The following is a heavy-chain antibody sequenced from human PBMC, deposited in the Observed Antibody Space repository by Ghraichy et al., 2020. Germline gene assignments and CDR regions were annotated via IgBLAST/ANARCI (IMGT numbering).Heavy chain of an antibody. Sequence: GGSLRLSCSASGFTFSSYAMHWVRQAPGKGLEYVSAISRNGASTYSADSVKVRFTISRDNSKNTLYLQMSSLRAEYTAVYYCVKGATVRVVADFDYWCQGALVTVAS. D-gene: IGHD3-22*01. J-gene: IGHJ4*02. V-gene: IGHV3-64D*09. CDR2: ISRNGAST. CDR1: GFTFSSYA. CDR3: VKGATVRVVADFDY.